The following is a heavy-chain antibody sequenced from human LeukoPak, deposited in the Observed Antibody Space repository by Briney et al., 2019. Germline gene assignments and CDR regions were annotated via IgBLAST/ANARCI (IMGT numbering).Heavy chain of an antibody. CDR2: IYRSGSI. J-gene: IGHJ4*02. V-gene: IGHV3-66*01. Sequence: GGSLRLPCAVSGFTVTVNYMSWVRQAPGKGLEWVSIIYRSGSISYADSVKGRFIISRDSSTNTLSLQMTSLRAEDTAVYYCAADFYTSYHLGYWGQGTLVTVSS. CDR3: AADFYTSYHLGY. D-gene: IGHD3-16*01. CDR1: GFTVTVNY.